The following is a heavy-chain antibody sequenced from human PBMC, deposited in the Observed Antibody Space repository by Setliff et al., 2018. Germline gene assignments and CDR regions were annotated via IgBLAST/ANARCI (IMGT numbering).Heavy chain of an antibody. CDR3: ARRHIGVIIGYYFDY. J-gene: IGHJ4*02. Sequence: PGGSLRLSCAASGFTFSDFYMSWIRQTPGKGLEWVSYIGRGGGIIYYADSVRGRFTISRDNAKNTLYLQMNSLRVEDTAVYYCARRHIGVIIGYYFDYWGQGTLVTVSS. CDR1: GFTFSDFY. CDR2: IGRGGGII. D-gene: IGHD3-3*01. V-gene: IGHV3-11*01.